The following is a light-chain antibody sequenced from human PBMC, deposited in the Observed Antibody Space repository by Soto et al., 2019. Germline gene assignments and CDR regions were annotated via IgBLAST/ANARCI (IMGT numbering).Light chain of an antibody. CDR2: HVT. CDR1: SSDIGHYDY. CDR3: GSLTTSHTYV. Sequence: QSALTQPASVSGSPGQSITISCTGTSSDIGHYDYVSWYQQHPGKAPKLMIYHVTYRPSGVSNRYSGSRSGNSASLSFSGLRADDEADYYCGSLTTSHTYVFGSGTKLPVL. V-gene: IGLV2-14*03. J-gene: IGLJ1*01.